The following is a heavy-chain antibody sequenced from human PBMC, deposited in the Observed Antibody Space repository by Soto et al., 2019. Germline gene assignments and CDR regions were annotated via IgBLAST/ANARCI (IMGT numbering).Heavy chain of an antibody. D-gene: IGHD2-15*01. CDR3: ARDRTVDGMDV. Sequence: PSETLSLTCTVSVGSISSGDYYWSWIRQPPGKGLEWIGYIYYSGSTYYNPSLKSRVTISVDTSKNQFSLKLSSVTAADTAVYYCARDRTVDGMDVWGQGTTVTVSS. V-gene: IGHV4-30-4*02. CDR2: IYYSGST. J-gene: IGHJ6*02. CDR1: VGSISSGDYY.